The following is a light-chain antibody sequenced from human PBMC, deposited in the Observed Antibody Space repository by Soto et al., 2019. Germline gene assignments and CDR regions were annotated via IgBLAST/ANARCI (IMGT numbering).Light chain of an antibody. V-gene: IGKV3-11*01. CDR2: DAS. CDR3: QQRSNWLT. J-gene: IGKJ4*01. Sequence: EIVLTQSPATLSLSPGERATLSCRASQSVSSYLAWYQQKPGQAPRLLIYDASNRATGIPARFSGSGSGTDFTLTSSSLAPEYLAVYYWQQRSNWLTFGGGTKVEIK. CDR1: QSVSSY.